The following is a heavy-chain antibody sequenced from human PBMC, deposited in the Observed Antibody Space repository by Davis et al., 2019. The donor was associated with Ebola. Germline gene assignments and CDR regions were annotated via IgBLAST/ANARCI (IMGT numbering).Heavy chain of an antibody. CDR1: GYPFTDFA. D-gene: IGHD3-16*01. J-gene: IGHJ4*02. CDR2: ITTNTASP. CDR3: ARGMGELALN. Sequence: ASVKVSCKASGYPFTDFAINWLRQAPGQRFEWLGWITTNTASPTYARGFSERFVFSLDTSVDKAFLQINNLRAEDTAIYYCARGMGELALNWGQGTLVIVSS. V-gene: IGHV7-4-1*02.